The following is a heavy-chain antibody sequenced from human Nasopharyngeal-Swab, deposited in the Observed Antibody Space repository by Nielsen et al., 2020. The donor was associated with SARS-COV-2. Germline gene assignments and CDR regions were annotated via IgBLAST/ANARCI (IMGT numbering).Heavy chain of an antibody. V-gene: IGHV3-23*01. D-gene: IGHD6-19*01. CDR1: GFGFSAFA. CDR2: AGGNDGST. Sequence: GESLKISCAASGFGFSAFAMSWVRQAPGKGLEWVSAAGGNDGSTFYADSVRGRFTISRDNSKNTLYLQMNSLRAEDTALYYCAKKYGTRGWYVGLDYWGQGTRSPSPQ. J-gene: IGHJ4*02. CDR3: AKKYGTRGWYVGLDY.